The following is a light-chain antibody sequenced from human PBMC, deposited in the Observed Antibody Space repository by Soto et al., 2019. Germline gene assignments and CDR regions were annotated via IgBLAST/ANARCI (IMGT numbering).Light chain of an antibody. V-gene: IGKV3-20*01. Sequence: IVLTQSPGTLSLSPGERATLSCRASQSVRGNYLAWYQQRPGQAPRLLIYGASSSATGIPDRFSGSGSGTDFTLTISRLEPEDFAVYYCQQLGTFGQGTKVEIK. CDR3: QQLGT. J-gene: IGKJ1*01. CDR1: QSVRGNY. CDR2: GAS.